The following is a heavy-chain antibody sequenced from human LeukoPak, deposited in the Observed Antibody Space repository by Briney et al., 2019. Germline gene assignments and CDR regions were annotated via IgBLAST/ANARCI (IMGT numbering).Heavy chain of an antibody. J-gene: IGHJ4*02. CDR3: GLWFGGEGYYFDY. Sequence: SGGSLRLSCAASGFTFSSYAMSWVRQAPGKGLEWVSAISGSGGSTYYADSVKGRFTISRDNSKNTLYLQMNSLRAEDTAVYYCGLWFGGEGYYFDYWGQGTLVTVSS. CDR1: GFTFSSYA. CDR2: ISGSGGST. V-gene: IGHV3-23*01. D-gene: IGHD3-10*01.